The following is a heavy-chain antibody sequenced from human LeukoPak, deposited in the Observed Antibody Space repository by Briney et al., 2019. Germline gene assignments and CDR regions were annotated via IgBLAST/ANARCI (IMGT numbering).Heavy chain of an antibody. V-gene: IGHV1-46*01. CDR3: ARVSSPLQYNWFDP. Sequence: ASVKVSCKASGYTFTNYYVHWVRQAPGQGLEWMGIINPSGGSTSYAQKFQGRVTMTRDTSISTAYMELSRLRSDDTAVYYCARVSSPLQYNWFDPWGQGTLVTVSS. CDR2: INPSGGST. D-gene: IGHD1-14*01. J-gene: IGHJ5*02. CDR1: GYTFTNYY.